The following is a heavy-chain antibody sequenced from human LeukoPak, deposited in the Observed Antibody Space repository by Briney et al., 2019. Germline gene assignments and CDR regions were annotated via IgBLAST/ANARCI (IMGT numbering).Heavy chain of an antibody. V-gene: IGHV3-48*03. CDR2: ISSSGSTI. CDR3: ARHEAGDYYYYYYVDV. Sequence: PGGSLRLSCAASGFTFSSYEMNWVRQAPGKGLEWVSYISSSGSTIYYADSVKGRFTISRDNAKNSLYLQMNSLRDEDTAVYYCARHEAGDYYYYYYVDVWGKGTTVTVSS. J-gene: IGHJ6*03. CDR1: GFTFSSYE. D-gene: IGHD2-21*02.